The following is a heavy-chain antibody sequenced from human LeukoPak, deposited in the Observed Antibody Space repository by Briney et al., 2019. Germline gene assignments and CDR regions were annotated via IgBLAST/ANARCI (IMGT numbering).Heavy chain of an antibody. CDR3: ARDFAGYYFDY. V-gene: IGHV1-2*06. CDR2: INPNSGGT. Sequence: ASVKVSCKASGYTFTGYYMHWVRQAPGQGLEWMERINPNSGGTIYAQKFQGRVTMTRDTSISTGYKELSRLRSDDTAIYYCARDFAGYYFDYWGQGTLVTVSS. J-gene: IGHJ4*02. CDR1: GYTFTGYY. D-gene: IGHD3-9*01.